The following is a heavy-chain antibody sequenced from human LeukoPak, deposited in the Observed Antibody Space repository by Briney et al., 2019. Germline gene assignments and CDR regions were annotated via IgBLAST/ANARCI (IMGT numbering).Heavy chain of an antibody. D-gene: IGHD3-3*01. CDR3: ARVSYDFWSGYYSHYYYMDV. Sequence: GGSLRLSCAASGFTVSSNYMSWVRQAPGKGLEWVSVIYSGGSTYYADSVKGRFTISRDNAKNSLYLQMNSLRAEDTAVYYCARVSYDFWSGYYSHYYYMDVWGKGTTVTVSS. V-gene: IGHV3-53*01. J-gene: IGHJ6*03. CDR2: IYSGGST. CDR1: GFTVSSNY.